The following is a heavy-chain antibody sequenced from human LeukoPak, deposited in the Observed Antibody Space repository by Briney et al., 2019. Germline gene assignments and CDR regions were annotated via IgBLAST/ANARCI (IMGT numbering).Heavy chain of an antibody. Sequence: SETLSLTCAVYGGSFSGYYWSWIRQPPGKGLEWIGEINHSGSTNYNPSLKSRITISVDTSKNQFSLKLSSVTAADTAVYYCARHGGSSFDYWGQGTLVTVSS. CDR1: GGSFSGYY. CDR2: INHSGST. J-gene: IGHJ4*02. V-gene: IGHV4-34*01. CDR3: ARHGGSSFDY. D-gene: IGHD3-16*01.